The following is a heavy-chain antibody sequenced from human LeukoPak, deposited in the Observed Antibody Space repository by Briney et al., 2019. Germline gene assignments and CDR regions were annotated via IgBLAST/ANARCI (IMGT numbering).Heavy chain of an antibody. J-gene: IGHJ4*02. CDR3: AKDRTLSSPYYDFWSGYYKDYYFDY. CDR2: ISGSGGST. D-gene: IGHD3-3*01. V-gene: IGHV3-23*01. CDR1: GFTFSSYA. Sequence: GGSLRLSCAASGFTFSSYAMSWFRQAPGKGLEWVSAISGSGGSTYYADSVKGRFTISRDNSKNTLYLQMNSLRAEDTAVYYCAKDRTLSSPYYDFWSGYYKDYYFDYWGQGTLVTVSS.